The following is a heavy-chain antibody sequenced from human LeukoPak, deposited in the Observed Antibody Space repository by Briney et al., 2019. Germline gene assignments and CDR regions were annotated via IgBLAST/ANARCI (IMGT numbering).Heavy chain of an antibody. V-gene: IGHV3-30*03. D-gene: IGHD3-3*02. CDR2: ISYDGTTK. CDR1: GFTFSTYA. Sequence: PGGSLRLSCGASGFTFSTYAMHWVRQAPGKGLECVSVISYDGTTKDYADSVKGRFTISRDNSNDTLYLQMNSLRPEDTALYYRPRDGTIFGVDIVSLGAEFEFWGQGTLVTVSS. CDR3: PRDGTIFGVDIVSLGAEFEF. J-gene: IGHJ4*02.